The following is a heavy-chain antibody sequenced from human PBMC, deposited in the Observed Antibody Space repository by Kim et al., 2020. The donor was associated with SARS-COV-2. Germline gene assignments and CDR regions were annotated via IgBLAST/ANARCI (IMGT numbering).Heavy chain of an antibody. D-gene: IGHD6-19*01. CDR3: AKDTIAVAGTSKWAFLY. CDR2: ISYDGSNK. J-gene: IGHJ4*02. Sequence: GGSLRLSCAASGFTFSSYGMHWVRQAPGKGLEWVAVISYDGSNKYYADSVKGRFTISRDNSKNTLYLQMNSLRAEDTAVYYCAKDTIAVAGTSKWAFLYWGQGTLVTVSS. V-gene: IGHV3-30*18. CDR1: GFTFSSYG.